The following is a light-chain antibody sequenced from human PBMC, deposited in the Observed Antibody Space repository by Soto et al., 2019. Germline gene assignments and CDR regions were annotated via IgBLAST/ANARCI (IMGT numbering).Light chain of an antibody. CDR1: QGIRND. J-gene: IGKJ1*01. V-gene: IGKV1-6*01. Sequence: AIQMTQSPSSLCASVGECITITWRASQGIRNDLGWYQQKPGKAPKLLIYAASSLQSGVPSRFSGSGSGTDFTLTISSLQPEDFATYYCLQDYNYPLTFGQGTKVDIK. CDR2: AAS. CDR3: LQDYNYPLT.